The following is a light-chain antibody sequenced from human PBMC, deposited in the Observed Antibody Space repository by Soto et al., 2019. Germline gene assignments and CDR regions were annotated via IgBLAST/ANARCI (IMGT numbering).Light chain of an antibody. V-gene: IGLV2-23*03. Sequence: QSALTQPASVSGSPGQSITISCTGTSSDVGTYNLVSWYQQHPGKAPKLMLYEGTKRPSGVSNRFSGSKSDYTASLTISGLQAEDEADYYCDSYVGSSTFGLNLFGTGTKVIGL. CDR3: DSYVGSSTFGLNL. CDR1: SSDVGTYNL. J-gene: IGLJ1*01. CDR2: EGT.